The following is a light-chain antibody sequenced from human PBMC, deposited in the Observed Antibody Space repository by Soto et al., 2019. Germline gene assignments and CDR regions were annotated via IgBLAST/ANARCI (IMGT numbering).Light chain of an antibody. CDR3: CSDAGSYTLV. CDR1: SSDVGGYHY. CDR2: DVS. J-gene: IGLJ3*02. V-gene: IGLV2-11*01. Sequence: QSALTQPRSVSGSPGQSVTISCTGTSSDVGGYHYVSWYQQHPGKAPKLMIYDVSKRPSGVPDRCSGSKSGNTASLTISGLQAEDEADYYCCSDAGSYTLVFGGGTKLTVL.